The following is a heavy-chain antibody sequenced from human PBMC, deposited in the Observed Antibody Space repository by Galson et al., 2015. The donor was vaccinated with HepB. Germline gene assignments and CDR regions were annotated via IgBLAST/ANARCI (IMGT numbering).Heavy chain of an antibody. CDR3: ARGALVVAVGATQNNWFGP. CDR1: GGTFSSYT. Sequence: SVKVSCKASGGTFSSYTISWVRQAPGQGLEWMGWISPYNRHTNYAQKLQGRVTLTTDTSTSTALMELRSLRSDDTAVYFCARGALVVAVGATQNNWFGPWGQGTLVTVSS. D-gene: IGHD2-15*01. CDR2: ISPYNRHT. J-gene: IGHJ5*02. V-gene: IGHV1-18*01.